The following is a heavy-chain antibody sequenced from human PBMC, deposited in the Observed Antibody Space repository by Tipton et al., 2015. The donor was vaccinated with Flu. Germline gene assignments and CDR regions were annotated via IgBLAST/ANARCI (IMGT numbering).Heavy chain of an antibody. J-gene: IGHJ6*02. D-gene: IGHD3-22*01. CDR1: GGSFSGYY. V-gene: IGHV4-34*01. CDR3: AGGIGDWLTMIVVVPIGDYYYYGMDV. CDR2: INHSGST. Sequence: TLSLTCAVYGGSFSGYYWSWIRQPPGKGLEWIGEINHSGSTNYNPSLKSRVTISVDTSKNQFSLKLSSVTAADTAVYYCAGGIGDWLTMIVVVPIGDYYYYGMDVWGQGTTVTVSS.